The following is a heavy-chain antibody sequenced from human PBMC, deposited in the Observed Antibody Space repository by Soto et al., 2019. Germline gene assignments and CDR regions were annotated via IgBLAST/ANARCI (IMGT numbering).Heavy chain of an antibody. D-gene: IGHD2-2*01. Sequence: AAEKVSCKASEYTFTSDYIHCVRQAPGQGLEWMGIINPSGGSTSYAQKFQGRVTMTRDTSTSTVYMELSSLRSEDTAVYYCAREECSSTSCYSSGFDPWGQGTLVTVSS. CDR3: AREECSSTSCYSSGFDP. J-gene: IGHJ5*02. CDR1: EYTFTSDY. CDR2: INPSGGST. V-gene: IGHV1-46*03.